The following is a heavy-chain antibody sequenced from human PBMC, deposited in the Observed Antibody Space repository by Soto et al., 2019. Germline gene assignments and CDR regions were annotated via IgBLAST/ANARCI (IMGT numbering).Heavy chain of an antibody. CDR3: ARDQHGDYVFDY. V-gene: IGHV4-59*01. D-gene: IGHD4-17*01. Sequence: SETLSLTCTVSGGSISSYYWSWIRQPPGKGLEWIGYIYYSGSTNYNPSLKSRVTISVDTSKNQFSLKLSSVTAADTAVYYCARDQHGDYVFDYWGQGTLVTVSS. CDR1: GGSISSYY. CDR2: IYYSGST. J-gene: IGHJ4*02.